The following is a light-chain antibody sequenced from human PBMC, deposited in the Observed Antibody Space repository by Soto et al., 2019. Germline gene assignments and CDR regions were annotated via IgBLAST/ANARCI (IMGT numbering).Light chain of an antibody. CDR2: KAS. CDR1: QSISSW. CDR3: QQYNSYSRT. J-gene: IGKJ1*01. Sequence: IQMTQSPSTPSAYVGDRVTITCRASQSISSWLAWYQQKPGKAPKLLIYKASSLESGVPSRFSGSGSGTEFTLTISSLQPDDFATYYCQQYNSYSRTFGQGTKVDIK. V-gene: IGKV1-5*03.